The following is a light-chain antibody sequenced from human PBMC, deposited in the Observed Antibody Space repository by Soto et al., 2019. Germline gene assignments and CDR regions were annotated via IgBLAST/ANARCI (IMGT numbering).Light chain of an antibody. CDR3: QQYGSSPLT. Sequence: EIVLTQSPGTLSLSPGERATLSCRASQSVSSSYLAWYQQKPGQAPRLLINGASSTATGIPDRFSGSGSGTDFTLTISRLEPEDFAGYYCQQYGSSPLTFGGGTKVEIK. V-gene: IGKV3-20*01. CDR1: QSVSSSY. CDR2: GAS. J-gene: IGKJ4*01.